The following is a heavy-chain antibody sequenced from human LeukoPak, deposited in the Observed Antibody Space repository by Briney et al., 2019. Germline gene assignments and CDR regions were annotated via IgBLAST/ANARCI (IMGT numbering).Heavy chain of an antibody. CDR1: GGSISSYY. V-gene: IGHV4-59*12. D-gene: IGHD3-10*01. CDR3: ARLGLLWSESYFDY. CDR2: IYYSGST. Sequence: SETLSLTCTVSGGSISSYYWSWIRQPPGKGLEWIGYIYYSGSTNYNPSLKSRVTISVDTSKNQFSLKLSSVTAADTAVYYRARLGLLWSESYFDYWGQGTLVTVSS. J-gene: IGHJ4*02.